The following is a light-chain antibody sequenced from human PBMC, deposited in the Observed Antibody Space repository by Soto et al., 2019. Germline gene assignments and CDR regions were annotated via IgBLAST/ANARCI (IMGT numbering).Light chain of an antibody. V-gene: IGLV2-8*01. CDR1: SSDVGGYNY. Sequence: QSALTQPPSASGSLGQSVTISCTGTSSDVGGYNYVSWYQLHPGKAPKVMIYEVTKRPPGVPDRFSGSKSGNTASLTVSGLQAEDEADYYCSSFAGGGNPVLLGGGTKLTVL. CDR2: EVT. J-gene: IGLJ2*01. CDR3: SSFAGGGNPVL.